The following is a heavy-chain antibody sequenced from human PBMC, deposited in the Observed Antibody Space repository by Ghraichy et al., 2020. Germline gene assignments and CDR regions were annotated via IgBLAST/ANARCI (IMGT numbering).Heavy chain of an antibody. J-gene: IGHJ5*02. CDR3: ARNKTVSLSGWFDP. CDR1: GGSMSTSADY. Sequence: SQTRSLTCTVSGGSMSTSADYWGWIRQPPRKRLEWIGSIYNSVSTHYNPSLRSRVTISVDPSKDQFSLRLTSVTASDTAAYYFARNKTVSLSGWFDPWGPGLLVTVSS. CDR2: IYNSVST. V-gene: IGHV4-39*01. D-gene: IGHD6-6*01.